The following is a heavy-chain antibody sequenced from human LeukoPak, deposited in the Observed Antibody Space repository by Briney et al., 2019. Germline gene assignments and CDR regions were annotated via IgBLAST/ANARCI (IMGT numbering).Heavy chain of an antibody. CDR1: GGTFSSYA. CDR2: IIPIFGTA. D-gene: IGHD4-11*01. J-gene: IGHJ4*02. Sequence: SVKVSCKASGGTFSSYAISWVRQAPGQGLEWMGGIIPIFGTANYAQKFQGRVTITTDESTSTAYMELSSLRSEDTAVYYCASSTVKSQPPDYFDYWGQGTLVTVSS. CDR3: ASSTVKSQPPDYFDY. V-gene: IGHV1-69*05.